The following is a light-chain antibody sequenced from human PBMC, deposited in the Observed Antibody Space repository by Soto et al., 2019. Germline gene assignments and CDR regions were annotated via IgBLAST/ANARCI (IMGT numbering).Light chain of an antibody. Sequence: ETVMTQSPATLSVSPGESATLSCRASQSVSSNFAWYQQKDGQAPRRLIYGASTRATGIPARFSGSGSGTEFTLTISSLQSEDFAVYYCQQYKNWPPLTFGQGTKVEIK. V-gene: IGKV3-15*01. CDR1: QSVSSN. CDR3: QQYKNWPPLT. CDR2: GAS. J-gene: IGKJ1*01.